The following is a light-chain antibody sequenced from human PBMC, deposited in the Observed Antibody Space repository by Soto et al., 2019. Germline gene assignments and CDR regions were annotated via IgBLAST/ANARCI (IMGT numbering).Light chain of an antibody. Sequence: QSVLTQPASVSGSPGQSITISCTGTSSDVGGYNYVSWYQQHPGKAPKLMIYEVSNRPSGVSNRFSGSKSGNTASLTISGIQAEDEADYYCSSYTSSTTYAFGPRTKVTVL. CDR3: SSYTSSTTYA. V-gene: IGLV2-14*01. CDR1: SSDVGGYNY. CDR2: EVS. J-gene: IGLJ1*01.